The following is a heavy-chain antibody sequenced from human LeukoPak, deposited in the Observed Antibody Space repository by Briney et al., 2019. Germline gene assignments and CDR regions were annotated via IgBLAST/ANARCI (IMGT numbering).Heavy chain of an antibody. V-gene: IGHV1-18*04. CDR2: ISAYNGNT. D-gene: IGHD3-9*01. CDR1: GYTFTSYG. Sequence: GASVKVSCKASGYTFTSYGISWVRQAPGQGLEWMGWISAYNGNTNYAQKLQGRVTMTTDTSTSTAYMELRSLRSDDTAVYYCARGGLLRYVDWHSGDAFDIWGQGTMVTVSS. J-gene: IGHJ3*02. CDR3: ARGGLLRYVDWHSGDAFDI.